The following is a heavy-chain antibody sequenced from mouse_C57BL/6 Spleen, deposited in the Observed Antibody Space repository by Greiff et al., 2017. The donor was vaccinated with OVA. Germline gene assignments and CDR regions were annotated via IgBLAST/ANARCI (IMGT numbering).Heavy chain of an antibody. V-gene: IGHV1-26*01. J-gene: IGHJ2*01. D-gene: IGHD2-5*01. Sequence: VQLQQSGPELVKPGASVKISCKASGYTFTDYYMNWVKQSHGKSLEWIGDINPNNGGTSYNQKFKGKATLTVDKSSSTAYMELRSLTSEDSAVYYCASDYSNSDFDYWGQGTTLTVSS. CDR3: ASDYSNSDFDY. CDR1: GYTFTDYY. CDR2: INPNNGGT.